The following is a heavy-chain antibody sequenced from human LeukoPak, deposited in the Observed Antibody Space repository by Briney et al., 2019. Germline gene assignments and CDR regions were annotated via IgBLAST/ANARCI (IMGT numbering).Heavy chain of an antibody. CDR3: ARTTVVATAITKYDVFDT. D-gene: IGHD2-21*02. CDR2: TYYKSKWYN. V-gene: IGHV6-1*01. J-gene: IGHJ3*02. CDR1: GDSVSSNNAA. Sequence: SQTLSLTCAISGDSVSSNNAAWNWIRQSPSGGLEWLGRTYYKSKWYNDYAVSVRSRITINTDTSKNQFPLQLNSVTPEDTAVYYCARTTVVATAITKYDVFDTWGQGTMVTVSS.